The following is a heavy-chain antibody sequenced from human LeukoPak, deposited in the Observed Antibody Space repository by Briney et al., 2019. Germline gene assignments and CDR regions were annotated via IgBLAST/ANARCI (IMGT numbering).Heavy chain of an antibody. J-gene: IGHJ4*02. CDR2: IYYRSKWYN. Sequence: SQTLSLTCAISGDSVSSNSAAWNWIRQSPSRGLEWLGRIYYRSKWYNDYAVSVNSRTTINPDTSQNQFSLQLNSVPPEDTAVYYCARGSYYDSSGYYSPGFDYWGQGTPVSVSA. D-gene: IGHD3-22*01. V-gene: IGHV6-1*01. CDR3: ARGSYYDSSGYYSPGFDY. CDR1: GDSVSSNSAA.